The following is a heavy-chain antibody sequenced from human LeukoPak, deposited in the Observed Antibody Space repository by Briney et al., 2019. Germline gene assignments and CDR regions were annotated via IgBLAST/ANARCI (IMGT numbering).Heavy chain of an antibody. CDR2: ISAYNGDT. D-gene: IGHD3-10*01. CDR1: GGTFSSYA. CDR3: ARDGRFGELLDY. V-gene: IGHV1-18*01. J-gene: IGHJ4*02. Sequence: ASVKVSCKASGGTFSSYAISWVRQAPGQGLEWMGWISAYNGDTNYAQNLQGRVTMTTDTSTNTTYMELRSLRSDGTAVYYCARDGRFGELLDYWGQGTLVTVSS.